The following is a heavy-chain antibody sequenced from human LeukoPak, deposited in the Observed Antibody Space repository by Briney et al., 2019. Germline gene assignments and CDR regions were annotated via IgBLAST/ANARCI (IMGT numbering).Heavy chain of an antibody. CDR3: ARDLATVTTLDAFDI. Sequence: ASVTVSCKASGYTFTSYAMHWVRQAPGQRLEWMGWINAGNGNTKYSQKFQGRVTITRDTSASTAYMELSSLRSEDTAVYYCARDLATVTTLDAFDIWGQGTMVTVSS. J-gene: IGHJ3*02. CDR2: INAGNGNT. D-gene: IGHD4-17*01. CDR1: GYTFTSYA. V-gene: IGHV1-3*01.